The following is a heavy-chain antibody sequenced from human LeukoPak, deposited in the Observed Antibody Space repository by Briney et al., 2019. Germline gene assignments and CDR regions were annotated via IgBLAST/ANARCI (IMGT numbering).Heavy chain of an antibody. D-gene: IGHD2-2*01. CDR3: AGGVVVVPAATFDY. CDR1: GFTFDDYA. J-gene: IGHJ4*02. CDR2: ISWSNGGI. V-gene: IGHV3-9*01. Sequence: GRSLRLSCAASGFTFDDYAMHWVRQAPGKGLEWVSGISWSNGGIGYADSVKGRFTISRDNAKNSLYLQMNSLRAEDTAVYYCAGGVVVVPAATFDYWGQGTLVTVSS.